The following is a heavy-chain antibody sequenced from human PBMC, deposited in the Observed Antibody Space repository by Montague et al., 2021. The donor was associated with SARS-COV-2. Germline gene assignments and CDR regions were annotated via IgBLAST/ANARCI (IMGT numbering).Heavy chain of an antibody. CDR3: ARYSPLGFESPDTFDI. J-gene: IGHJ3*02. Sequence: SETLSLTCTVSGSSVRSDYYWAWICQSPGKGLEWIGSSSHKGITDYNPSLRSRATLPVDTSKNQISLKLTSVAAAATAVYYCARYSPLGFESPDTFDIWGRGTMVTVSS. D-gene: IGHD3-9*01. CDR1: GSSVRSDYY. CDR2: SSHKGIT. V-gene: IGHV4-38-2*02.